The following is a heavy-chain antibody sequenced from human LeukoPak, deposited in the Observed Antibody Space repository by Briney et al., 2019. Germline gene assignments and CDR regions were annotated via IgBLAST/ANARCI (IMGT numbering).Heavy chain of an antibody. Sequence: SETLSLTCAFYGGSLSGSHWSWIRQPPGKGLEWIGEINDSGDTNYSPSLKSRVTISVDTYRKQFSLKVTSVTAADTAVYYCARKPRGSIATPGTWFSYYHYYYMDVWGRGTTVIVSS. D-gene: IGHD6-13*01. CDR2: INDSGDT. CDR3: ARKPRGSIATPGTWFSYYHYYYMDV. CDR1: GGSLSGSH. J-gene: IGHJ6*03. V-gene: IGHV4-34*01.